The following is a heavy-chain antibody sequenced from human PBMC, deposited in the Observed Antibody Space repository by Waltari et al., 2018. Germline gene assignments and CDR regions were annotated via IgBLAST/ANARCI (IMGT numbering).Heavy chain of an antibody. D-gene: IGHD3-10*01. CDR2: ISSSSSTI. CDR1: GFTFSGYS. Sequence: EVQLVESGGGLVQPGGSMRLSCEACGFTFSGYSMNWVRQAPGKGMEWVSYISSSSSTIYYADSVKGRFTISRDNAKNSLYLQMNSLRAEDTAVYYCARFSRGLLGRAFDYWGQGTLVTVSS. CDR3: ARFSRGLLGRAFDY. J-gene: IGHJ4*02. V-gene: IGHV3-48*01.